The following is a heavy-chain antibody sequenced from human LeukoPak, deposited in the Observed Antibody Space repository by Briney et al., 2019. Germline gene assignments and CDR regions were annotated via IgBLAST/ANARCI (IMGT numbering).Heavy chain of an antibody. CDR2: ISSSGSTI. V-gene: IGHV3-48*04. D-gene: IGHD3-10*01. J-gene: IGHJ5*02. CDR1: GFTFSSYS. CDR3: ARTAPSYYYGSGSLNWFDP. Sequence: GGSLRLSCAASGFTFSSYSMNWVRQAPGKGLEWVSYISSSGSTIYYADSVKGRFTISRDNAKNSLYLQMNNLRAEDTAVYYCARTAPSYYYGSGSLNWFDPWGQGTLVTVSS.